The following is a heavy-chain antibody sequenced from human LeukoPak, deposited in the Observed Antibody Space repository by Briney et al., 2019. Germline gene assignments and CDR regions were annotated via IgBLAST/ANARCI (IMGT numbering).Heavy chain of an antibody. CDR2: ISSSGGTI. CDR1: GFTFSDYH. D-gene: IGHD4-23*01. CDR3: ARGPVSSGGFFGY. J-gene: IGHJ4*02. V-gene: IGHV3-11*01. Sequence: GGSLRLSCAASGFTFSDYHTSWIRQAPGKGLEWVSYISSSGGTISYADSVKGRFTISRDSAKNSLYLQMNSLRAEDTAVYYCARGPVSSGGFFGYRGQGTLVTVSS.